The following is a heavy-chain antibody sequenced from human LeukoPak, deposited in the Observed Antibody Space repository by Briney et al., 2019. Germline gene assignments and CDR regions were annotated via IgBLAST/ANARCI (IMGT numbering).Heavy chain of an antibody. CDR3: ARITGGSGSYSAFDI. Sequence: TSETLSLTCTVSGGSISSYYWSWIRQPPGKGLEWIGYIYYSGSTNYNPSLKSRVTISVDTSKNQFSLKLSSVTAADTAVYYCARITGGSGSYSAFDIWGQGTMVTVSS. CDR1: GGSISSYY. J-gene: IGHJ3*02. D-gene: IGHD3-10*01. V-gene: IGHV4-59*01. CDR2: IYYSGST.